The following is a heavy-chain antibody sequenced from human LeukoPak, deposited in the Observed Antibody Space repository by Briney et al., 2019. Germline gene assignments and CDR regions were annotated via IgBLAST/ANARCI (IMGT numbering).Heavy chain of an antibody. J-gene: IGHJ4*02. Sequence: ASVKVPCKASGYTFTSYDINWVRQATGQGLEWMGWMNPNSGNAGYAQKFQGRLTMTMKTSISTAYMELSSLRSEDTAVYYCARGQHHYDGSGSSYSFDDWGQGTLVTVSS. CDR1: GYTFTSYD. CDR2: MNPNSGNA. V-gene: IGHV1-8*01. CDR3: ARGQHHYDGSGSSYSFDD. D-gene: IGHD3-22*01.